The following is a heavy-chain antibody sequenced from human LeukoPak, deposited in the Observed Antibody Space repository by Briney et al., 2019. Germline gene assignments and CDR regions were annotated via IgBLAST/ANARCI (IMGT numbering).Heavy chain of an antibody. J-gene: IGHJ3*02. V-gene: IGHV3-48*01. CDR2: ISSSSSTM. CDR3: ARTQSIVGVTGGEAFDI. CDR1: GFTFSSYS. Sequence: PGGSLRLSCAASGFTFSSYSMNWVRQAPGKGLEWVSYISSSSSTMYYADSVKGRFTISRDNAKNSLYLQMNSLRAEDTAVYYCARTQSIVGVTGGEAFDIWGQGTMVTVSS. D-gene: IGHD1-26*01.